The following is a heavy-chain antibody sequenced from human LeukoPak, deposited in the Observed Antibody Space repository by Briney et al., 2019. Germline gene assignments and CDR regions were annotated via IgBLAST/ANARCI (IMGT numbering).Heavy chain of an antibody. V-gene: IGHV3-30*04. Sequence: GGSLRLSCAASGFTFSNYAMHWVRQAPGKGLEWVALISYDGSGKYYSDSVKGLFTISRDSSENTLYLQMNSLRAEDTAIYYCARERAGYYIVYWGQGTLVTVSS. CDR3: ARERAGYYIVY. CDR1: GFTFSNYA. J-gene: IGHJ4*02. CDR2: ISYDGSGK. D-gene: IGHD3-3*01.